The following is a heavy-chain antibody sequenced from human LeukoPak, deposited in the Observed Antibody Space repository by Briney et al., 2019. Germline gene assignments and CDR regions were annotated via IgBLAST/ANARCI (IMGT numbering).Heavy chain of an antibody. Sequence: GGSLRLSCAASGFTFSSYAMHWVRQAPGKGLEWVAVISYDGSNKYYADSVKGRFNISRDNSKNTLYLQMNSLRAEDTAVYYCARDSRAHNWFDPWGQGTLVTVSS. V-gene: IGHV3-30*04. CDR2: ISYDGSNK. CDR1: GFTFSSYA. J-gene: IGHJ5*02. CDR3: ARDSRAHNWFDP.